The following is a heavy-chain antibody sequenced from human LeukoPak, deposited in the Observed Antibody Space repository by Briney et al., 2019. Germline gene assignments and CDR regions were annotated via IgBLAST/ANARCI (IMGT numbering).Heavy chain of an antibody. CDR2: IIPIFGTA. D-gene: IGHD3-22*01. CDR1: GGTFSSYA. CDR3: ASGSSGENDY. V-gene: IGHV1-69*05. J-gene: IGHJ4*02. Sequence: SVKVSCKAPGGTFSSYAISWVRQAPGQGLEWMGRIIPIFGTANYAQKFQGRVTITTDESTSTAYMELSSLRPEDTAVYYCASGSSGENDYWGQGTLVTVSS.